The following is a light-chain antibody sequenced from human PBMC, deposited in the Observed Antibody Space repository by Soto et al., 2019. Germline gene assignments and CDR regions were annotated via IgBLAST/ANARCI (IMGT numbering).Light chain of an antibody. V-gene: IGKV1-5*03. CDR3: QQRSNWPPIT. J-gene: IGKJ5*01. Sequence: IQMTQSPSTLSGSVGDRVTITCRASQTISSWLAWYQQKPGKAPKLLIYKASTLKSGVPSRFSGSGSGTDFTLTISNLEPEDFAVYYCQQRSNWPPITFGQGTRLEIK. CDR2: KAS. CDR1: QTISSW.